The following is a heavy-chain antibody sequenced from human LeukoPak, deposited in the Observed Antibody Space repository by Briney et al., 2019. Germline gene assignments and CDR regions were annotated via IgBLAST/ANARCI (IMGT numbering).Heavy chain of an antibody. V-gene: IGHV4-4*07. CDR3: ASSTSLYYYYYMDV. Sequence: SETLSLTCTVSGGCISSYYWSWIRQPAGKGLEWIGRIYTSGSTNYNPSLKSRVTMSVDTSKNQFSLKLSSVTAADTAVYYCASSTSLYYYYYMDVWGKGTTVTVSS. CDR1: GGCISSYY. J-gene: IGHJ6*03. D-gene: IGHD2-2*01. CDR2: IYTSGST.